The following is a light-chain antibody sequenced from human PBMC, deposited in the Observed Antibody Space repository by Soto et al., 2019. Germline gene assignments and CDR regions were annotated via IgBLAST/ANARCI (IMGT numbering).Light chain of an antibody. CDR1: SSDVGSYRY. CDR3: SSYTSSSTWV. J-gene: IGLJ3*02. CDR2: DVC. V-gene: IGLV2-14*01. Sequence: QSVLTQPASVSGSPGQSITISCTGTSSDVGSYRYVSWYQQHPGKAPKLMIYDVCNRPSGVSNRFSGSKSGNTASLTISGLQTEDEADYYCSSYTSSSTWVFGGGTKLTVL.